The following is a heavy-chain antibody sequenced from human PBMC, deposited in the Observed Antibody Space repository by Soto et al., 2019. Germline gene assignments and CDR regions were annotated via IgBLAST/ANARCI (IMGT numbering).Heavy chain of an antibody. CDR3: ATGFGRFLEWPMDY. J-gene: IGHJ4*02. CDR1: GYTFTSYA. CDR2: INAGNGNT. D-gene: IGHD3-3*01. Sequence: QVQLVQSGAEVKKPGASVKVSCKASGYTFTSYAMHWVRQAPGQRLEWMGWINAGNGNTKYSQKFQGRVTITRDTSASPAYMELSSLRSEDTAVYYCATGFGRFLEWPMDYWGQGTLVTVSS. V-gene: IGHV1-3*01.